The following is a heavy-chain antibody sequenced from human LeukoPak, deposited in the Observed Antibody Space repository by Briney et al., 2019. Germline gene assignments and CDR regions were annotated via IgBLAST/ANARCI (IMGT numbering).Heavy chain of an antibody. V-gene: IGHV3-30*02. J-gene: IGHJ6*04. CDR3: AELGITMIGGV. D-gene: IGHD3-10*02. CDR2: IQYDGSNK. CDR1: GFNFHNYD. Sequence: QTGGSLRFSCATSGFNFHNYDMHWVRQAPGKGLEWVAFIQYDGSNKYYADSVKGRFTISRDNAKNSLYLQMNSLRAEDTAVYYCAELGITMIGGVWGKGTTVTISS.